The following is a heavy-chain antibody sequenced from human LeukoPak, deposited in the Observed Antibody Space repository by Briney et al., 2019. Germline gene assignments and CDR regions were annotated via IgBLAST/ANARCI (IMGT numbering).Heavy chain of an antibody. CDR1: GFTFSDYY. CDR3: ATSNSGSYYGTFDY. V-gene: IGHV3-11*01. D-gene: IGHD1-26*01. Sequence: PGGSLRLSCAASGFTFSDYYMSWIRQAPGKGLEWVSYISSSGSSMYYADSVKGRFTISRDNAKNSLYLQMNSLRAEDTALYHCATSNSGSYYGTFDYWGQGTLVTVSS. CDR2: ISSSGSSM. J-gene: IGHJ4*02.